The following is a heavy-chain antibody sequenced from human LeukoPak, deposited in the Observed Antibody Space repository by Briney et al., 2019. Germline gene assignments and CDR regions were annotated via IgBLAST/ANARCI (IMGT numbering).Heavy chain of an antibody. D-gene: IGHD4-23*01. V-gene: IGHV1-69*05. CDR3: ARVLNSDAFDI. CDR1: GGTFSSYA. CDR2: IIPIFGTA. J-gene: IGHJ3*02. Sequence: SVKVSCKASGGTFSSYAINWVRQAPGQGLEWMGRIIPIFGTANYAQKFQGRVTITTDESTSTAYMELSSLRSEDTAVYYCARVLNSDAFDIWGQGTMVTVSS.